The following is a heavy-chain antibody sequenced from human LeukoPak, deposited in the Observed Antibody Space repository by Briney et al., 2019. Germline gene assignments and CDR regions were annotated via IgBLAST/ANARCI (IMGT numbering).Heavy chain of an antibody. Sequence: ASVKVSCKASGYTFTSYYMHWVRQAPGQGLEWMGWINPNSGGTNYAQKFQGRVTMTRDTSISTAYMELSRLRSDDTAIYYCARDTKQYDVLTEALDYWGQGTLVTVSS. D-gene: IGHD3-9*01. J-gene: IGHJ4*02. V-gene: IGHV1-2*02. CDR3: ARDTKQYDVLTEALDY. CDR1: GYTFTSYY. CDR2: INPNSGGT.